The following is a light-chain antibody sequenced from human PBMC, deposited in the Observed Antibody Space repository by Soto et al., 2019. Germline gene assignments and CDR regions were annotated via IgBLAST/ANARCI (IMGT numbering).Light chain of an antibody. CDR2: GAS. J-gene: IGKJ1*01. V-gene: IGKV3-20*01. CDR3: QQYGSTPWT. CDR1: QSVSGRY. Sequence: EIVLTQSPGTLSLSPGERATLSCRASQSVSGRYLAWYQQKPGQAPRPLIYGASSRASGIPDRFSGSGSGKDFTLTISRLEPEDFAVYYCQQYGSTPWTFGQGTKVEIK.